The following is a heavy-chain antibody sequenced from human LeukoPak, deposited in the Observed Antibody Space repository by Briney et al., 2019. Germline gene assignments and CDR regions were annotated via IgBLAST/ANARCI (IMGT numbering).Heavy chain of an antibody. CDR3: AREGWNDAGYFDY. CDR2: ISSSSSYI. V-gene: IGHV3-21*01. Sequence: GGSLRLSCAASGFTFSSYSMNWVRQAPGKGLEWVSSISSSSSYIYYADPVKGRFTISRDNAKNSLYLQMNSLRAEDTAVYYCAREGWNDAGYFDYWGQGSLVTVSS. CDR1: GFTFSSYS. J-gene: IGHJ4*02. D-gene: IGHD1-1*01.